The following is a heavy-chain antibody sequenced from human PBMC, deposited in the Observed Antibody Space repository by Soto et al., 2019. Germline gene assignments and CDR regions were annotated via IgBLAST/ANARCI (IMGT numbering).Heavy chain of an antibody. V-gene: IGHV3-53*01. D-gene: IGHD6-13*01. CDR2: IYSGGST. CDR1: GFTVSSNY. J-gene: IGHJ6*02. Sequence: EVQLVESGGGLIQPGGSLRLSCAASGFTVSSNYMSWVRQAPGKGLEWVSVIYSGGSTYYADSVKGRFTISRDNSKNTLYLQMNGMRAEDTAVYYCARDFVVVAEAGRGSYYYYGMDVWGQGTTVTVSS. CDR3: ARDFVVVAEAGRGSYYYYGMDV.